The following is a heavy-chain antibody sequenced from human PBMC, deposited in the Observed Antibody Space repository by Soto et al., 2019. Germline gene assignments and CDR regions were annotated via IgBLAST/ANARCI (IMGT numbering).Heavy chain of an antibody. V-gene: IGHV3-30*18. CDR2: ISYDGNNI. D-gene: IGHD3-22*01. CDR3: AKDSSGYPGGYFDY. Sequence: GGSLRLSCAASGFTFSSYGMHWVRQAPGKGLEWVAVISYDGNNIFYEDSVKGRFTISRDNSKNTLYLQMNSLRAEDTAVYYCAKDSSGYPGGYFDYWGQGTLVTVSS. CDR1: GFTFSSYG. J-gene: IGHJ4*02.